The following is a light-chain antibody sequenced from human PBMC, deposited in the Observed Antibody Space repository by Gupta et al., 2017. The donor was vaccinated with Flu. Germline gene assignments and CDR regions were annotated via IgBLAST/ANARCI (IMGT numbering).Light chain of an antibody. Sequence: SALTQPAPVSGSPGPAITTSCTGTSIDVGAYSYVPWFRQDPAEAPKLMIYGVSYRPSGVSSRFSGSKSGNTASLTISVRQADDAAYYYGSSFTSSSACVFGGGTKVTVL. J-gene: IGLJ3*02. CDR1: SIDVGAYSY. V-gene: IGLV2-14*01. CDR2: GVS. CDR3: SSFTSSSACV.